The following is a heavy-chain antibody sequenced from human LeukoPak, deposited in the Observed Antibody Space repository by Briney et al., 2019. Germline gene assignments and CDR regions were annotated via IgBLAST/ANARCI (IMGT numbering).Heavy chain of an antibody. D-gene: IGHD3-16*01. CDR2: IHYTGNT. J-gene: IGHJ6*02. V-gene: IGHV4-59*12. CDR1: GASISSYY. Sequence: SETLSLTCTVSGASISSYYWSWIRQPPGKGMEWIGSIHYTGNTYYNPSLKSRVTISIDTSKNQFSLKLSSVTAADTAVYYCARGGLMITFGGVMLPGGIYGMDVWGQGTTVTVSS. CDR3: ARGGLMITFGGVMLPGGIYGMDV.